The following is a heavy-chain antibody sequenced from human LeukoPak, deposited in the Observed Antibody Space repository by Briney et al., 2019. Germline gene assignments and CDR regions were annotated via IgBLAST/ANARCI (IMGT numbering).Heavy chain of an antibody. J-gene: IGHJ6*02. V-gene: IGHV3-72*01. CDR3: ARGLRIYYGMDV. D-gene: IGHD4-17*01. Sequence: GGSLRLSCAASGFTFSDHYMDWVRQAPGKGLEWVGRTRNKANSYTTEYAASVKGRFTISRDDSKNSLYLQMNSLKTEDTAVYYCARGLRIYYGMDVRGQGTTVTVSS. CDR1: GFTFSDHY. CDR2: TRNKANSYTT.